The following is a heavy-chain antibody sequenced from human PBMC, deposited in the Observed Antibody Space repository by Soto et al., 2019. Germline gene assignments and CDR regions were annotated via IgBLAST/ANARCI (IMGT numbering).Heavy chain of an antibody. V-gene: IGHV4-38-2*01. D-gene: IGHD6-19*01. CDR3: ARGMAVAGRAFDS. CDR1: GYSISSGYY. J-gene: IGHJ4*02. CDR2: IYHSGSA. Sequence: PSETLSLTCAVSGYSISSGYYWGWIRQPPGKGLEWIGNIYHSGSAYSNPSLKSRVTISLDTSTNQFSLRLSSVTAADTAVYYCARGMAVAGRAFDSWGQGTLVTGLL.